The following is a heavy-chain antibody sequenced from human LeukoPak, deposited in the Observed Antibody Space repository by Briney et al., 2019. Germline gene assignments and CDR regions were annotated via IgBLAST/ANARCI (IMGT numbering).Heavy chain of an antibody. Sequence: GGSLRLSCAASGFIFSSYGMHWVRQAPGKGLEWVAVISYDGSNKYYADSVKGRFTISRDNSKNTLYLQMNSLRAEDTAVYYCAKDHSSSYFDYWGQGTLVTVSS. CDR3: AKDHSSSYFDY. J-gene: IGHJ4*02. CDR2: ISYDGSNK. D-gene: IGHD6-6*01. CDR1: GFIFSSYG. V-gene: IGHV3-30*18.